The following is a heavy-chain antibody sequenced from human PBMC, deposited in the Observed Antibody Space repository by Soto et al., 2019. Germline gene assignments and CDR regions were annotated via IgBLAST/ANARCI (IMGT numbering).Heavy chain of an antibody. V-gene: IGHV4-34*01. CDR1: GGSFSGYY. CDR3: ARDGYYDYVWGSYRPYYFDY. J-gene: IGHJ4*02. Sequence: KTSETLSLTCAVYGGSFSGYYWSWIRQPPGKGLEWIGEINHSGSTNYNPSLKSRVTISVDTSKNQFSLKLSSVTAADTAVYYCARDGYYDYVWGSYRPYYFDYWGQGTLVTVSS. D-gene: IGHD3-16*02. CDR2: INHSGST.